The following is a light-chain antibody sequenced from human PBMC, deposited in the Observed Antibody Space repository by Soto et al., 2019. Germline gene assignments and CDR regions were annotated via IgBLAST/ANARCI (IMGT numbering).Light chain of an antibody. CDR2: GAA. CDR1: QSVFSS. V-gene: IGKV3-15*01. CDR3: QQYRSLPA. Sequence: EIVMTQSPATLSVSLGERVTLSCRASQSVFSSLAWYQQKPGQAPRLLIYGAATRPIGIPARFSGSGSGTEFTLTISSLQSEGFAVYYCQQYRSLPAFGRGTRVEIK. J-gene: IGKJ4*02.